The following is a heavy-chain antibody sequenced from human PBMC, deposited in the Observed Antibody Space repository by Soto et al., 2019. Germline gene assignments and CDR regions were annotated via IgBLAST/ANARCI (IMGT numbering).Heavy chain of an antibody. Sequence: GSLRLSCAASGFTFSSYAMSWVRQAPGKGLEWVSAISGSGGSTYYADSVKGRFTISRDNSKNTLYLQMNSLRAEDTAVYYCAKAPDYYGSGSPSSDYWGQGTLVTVSS. D-gene: IGHD3-10*01. J-gene: IGHJ4*02. V-gene: IGHV3-23*01. CDR2: ISGSGGST. CDR3: AKAPDYYGSGSPSSDY. CDR1: GFTFSSYA.